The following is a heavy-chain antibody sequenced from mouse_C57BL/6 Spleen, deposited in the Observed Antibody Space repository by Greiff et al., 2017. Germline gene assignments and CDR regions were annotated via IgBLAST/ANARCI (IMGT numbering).Heavy chain of an antibody. CDR2: IDPSDSYT. J-gene: IGHJ2*01. D-gene: IGHD3-3*01. Sequence: VQLQQPGAELVMPGASVKLSCKASGYTFTSYWMHWVKQRPGQGLEWIGEIDPSDSYTNYNQKFEGKSTLTVDKSSSTAYMQLSSLTSEDAAVYYCARKGDGYFDYWGQGTTLTVSS. CDR1: GYTFTSYW. V-gene: IGHV1-69*01. CDR3: ARKGDGYFDY.